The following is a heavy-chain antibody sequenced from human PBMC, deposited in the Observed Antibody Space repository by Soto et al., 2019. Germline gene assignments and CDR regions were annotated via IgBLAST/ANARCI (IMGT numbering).Heavy chain of an antibody. J-gene: IGHJ3*02. Sequence: GGSLRLSCAASGFTFSSYAMSWVRQAPGKGLEWVSAISGSGGSTYYADSVKGRFTISRDNSKNTLYLQMNSLRAEDTAVYYCAKGPPLGYCSGGSCYDRAFDIWGQGTMVTVSS. D-gene: IGHD2-15*01. CDR2: ISGSGGST. CDR1: GFTFSSYA. CDR3: AKGPPLGYCSGGSCYDRAFDI. V-gene: IGHV3-23*01.